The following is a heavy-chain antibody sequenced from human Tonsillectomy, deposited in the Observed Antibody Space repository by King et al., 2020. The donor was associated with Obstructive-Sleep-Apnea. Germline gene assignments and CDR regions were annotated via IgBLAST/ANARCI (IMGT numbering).Heavy chain of an antibody. CDR2: ISYDGSNK. D-gene: IGHD6-6*01. J-gene: IGHJ6*02. CDR3: AREKGYSSSRFYFGLDV. Sequence: QVQLVESGGGVVQPGRSLRLSCAASGFTFSSYAMHWVRQAPGKGLEWLAVISYDGSNKYYADSMKGRFTISRDNSNNTLYLQMNSLRAEATAVYYCAREKGYSSSRFYFGLDVWGQGTTVTVSS. CDR1: GFTFSSYA. V-gene: IGHV3-30*04.